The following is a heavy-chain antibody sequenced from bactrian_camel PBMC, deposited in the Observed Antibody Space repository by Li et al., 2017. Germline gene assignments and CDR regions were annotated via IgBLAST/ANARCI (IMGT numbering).Heavy chain of an antibody. V-gene: IGHV3S6*01. D-gene: IGHD5*01. Sequence: VQLVESGGGLVQPGGSLTLSCAGSGFETSGFTFSAKWMNWVRQAPGKGLEWVSSIYSDGSHTYYADSVKGRFTISRDNAKNTVYLQMNSLKPEDTAVYYCASEVTAYWGWGRGEYNYWGQGTQVTVS. CDR2: IYSDGSHT. CDR3: ASEVTAYWGWGRGEYNY. J-gene: IGHJ4*01. CDR1: GFTFSAKW.